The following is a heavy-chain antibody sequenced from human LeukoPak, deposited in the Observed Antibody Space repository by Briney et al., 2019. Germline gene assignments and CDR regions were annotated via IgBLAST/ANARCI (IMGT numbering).Heavy chain of an antibody. CDR1: GDSISRTNFY. D-gene: IGHD3-3*01. Sequence: ASETLSLTCTVSGDSISRTNFYWGWLRQPPGKGLEWIGSIYYSGTTNYNPSLKSRVTISVDTSKKQFSLKLRSVTAADTAVYYCARLPRYDFWSWGQGTLVTVSS. J-gene: IGHJ4*02. CDR3: ARLPRYDFWS. CDR2: IYYSGTT. V-gene: IGHV4-39*01.